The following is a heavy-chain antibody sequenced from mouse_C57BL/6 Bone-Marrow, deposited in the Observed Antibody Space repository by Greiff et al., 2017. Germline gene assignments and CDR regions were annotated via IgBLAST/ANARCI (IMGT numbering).Heavy chain of an antibody. Sequence: VQLQQSGAELVRPGASVKLSCTASGFNIKDDYMHWVKQRPEQGLEWIGWIDPENGDTEYASKFQGKATITADTSSNTAYLQLSSLTSEDTAVYYCTQIYYYGSSYWYFDVWGTGTTVTVSS. V-gene: IGHV14-4*01. CDR3: TQIYYYGSSYWYFDV. CDR1: GFNIKDDY. J-gene: IGHJ1*03. D-gene: IGHD1-1*01. CDR2: IDPENGDT.